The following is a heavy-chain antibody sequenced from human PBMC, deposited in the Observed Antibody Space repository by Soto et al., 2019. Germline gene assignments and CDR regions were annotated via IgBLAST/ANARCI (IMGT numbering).Heavy chain of an antibody. D-gene: IGHD2-2*02. CDR3: ARVGGDIVVVPAAILGKNWFDP. J-gene: IGHJ5*02. CDR2: MNANSGNT. Sequence: ASVKVSCKASGHTFTSYDVNWVRQATGQGLEWMGWMNANSGNTGYAQKFQGRVTMTRNTSISTAYMELSSLRSEDTAVYYCARVGGDIVVVPAAILGKNWFDPWGQGTLVTVSS. V-gene: IGHV1-8*01. CDR1: GHTFTSYD.